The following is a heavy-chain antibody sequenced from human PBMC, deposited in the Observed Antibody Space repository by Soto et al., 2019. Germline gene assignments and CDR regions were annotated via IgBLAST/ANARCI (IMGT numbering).Heavy chain of an antibody. Sequence: GGSLRLSCAASGFTFSSYGMHWVRQAPGKGLEWVAVIWNDGSNKYYADSVKGRFTISRDKSKNTLYLQMNSLRAEDTSVYDSARVRLELRGGAFDIWGQGTMVTVSS. J-gene: IGHJ3*02. V-gene: IGHV3-33*01. CDR2: IWNDGSNK. CDR1: GFTFSSYG. D-gene: IGHD1-7*01. CDR3: ARVRLELRGGAFDI.